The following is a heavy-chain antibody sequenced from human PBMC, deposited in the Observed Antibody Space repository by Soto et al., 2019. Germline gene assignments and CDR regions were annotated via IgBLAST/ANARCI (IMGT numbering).Heavy chain of an antibody. CDR1: GGSISSGDYY. V-gene: IGHV4-30-4*01. J-gene: IGHJ5*02. Sequence: PSETLSLTCTVSGGSISSGDYYGTWIRQPPGKGLEWIGYIYSSGGTYYNPSLKSRVTISVDTSESQFSLKLSSVTAADTAVYFCARAPPFPRAQKWFDPWGQGTLVTVSS. CDR2: IYSSGGT. CDR3: ARAPPFPRAQKWFDP.